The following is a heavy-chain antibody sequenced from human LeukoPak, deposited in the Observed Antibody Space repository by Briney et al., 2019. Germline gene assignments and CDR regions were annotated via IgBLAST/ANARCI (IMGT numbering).Heavy chain of an antibody. J-gene: IGHJ4*02. V-gene: IGHV3-64*01. Sequence: GGSLRLSCAASGFTFSSYAMHWVRQAPGKGLEYVSATGSNGGSTYYANSVEGRFTISRDNSKNTLYLQMGSLRAEDMAVYYCARSRMTYGLFDYWGQGTLVTVSS. D-gene: IGHD2-21*02. CDR1: GFTFSSYA. CDR2: TGSNGGST. CDR3: ARSRMTYGLFDY.